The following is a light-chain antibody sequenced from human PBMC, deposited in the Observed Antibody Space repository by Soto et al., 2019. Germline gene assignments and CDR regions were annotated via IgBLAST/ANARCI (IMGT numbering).Light chain of an antibody. CDR3: QQYQSNRIT. Sequence: DIVMTQSPDSLAVSLGERATINCKSRQSVLNSSNNKNSLAWYQQKPGQPPKLLIYWASTRESGVPDRFSGSGSGTEFTLTISSLQAEDVAVYYCQQYQSNRITFGQGTLLEIK. CDR1: QSVLNSSNNKNS. CDR2: WAS. V-gene: IGKV4-1*01. J-gene: IGKJ5*01.